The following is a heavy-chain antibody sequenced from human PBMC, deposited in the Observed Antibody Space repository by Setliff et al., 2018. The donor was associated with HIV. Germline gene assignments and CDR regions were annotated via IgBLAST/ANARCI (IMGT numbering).Heavy chain of an antibody. CDR1: GGSFSGYY. V-gene: IGHV4-34*01. CDR2: INHSGST. J-gene: IGHJ3*02. CDR3: AREGDGAVAGGDDAFDI. D-gene: IGHD6-19*01. Sequence: SETLSLTCAVYGGSFSGYYWSWIRQPPGKGLEWIGEINHSGSTNYNPSLKSRVTISVDTSKNQFSLKLSSVTAADTAVYYCAREGDGAVAGGDDAFDIWGQGTMVTVSS.